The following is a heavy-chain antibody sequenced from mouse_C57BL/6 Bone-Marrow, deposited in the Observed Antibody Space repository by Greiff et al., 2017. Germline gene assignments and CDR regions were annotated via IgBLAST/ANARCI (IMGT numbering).Heavy chain of an antibody. V-gene: IGHV5-2*01. J-gene: IGHJ4*01. Sequence: EVKLMESGGGLVQPVESLKLSCESNEYEFPSPDMSWVRQTPEKRLELVAALNSDGGSTYYPDTMERRFIIARDNTKKTLYLQMSSLRSEDTALYYCARPTDRDYAMDYWGQGTSGTVAS. D-gene: IGHD3-1*01. CDR2: LNSDGGST. CDR3: ARPTDRDYAMDY. CDR1: EYEFPSPD.